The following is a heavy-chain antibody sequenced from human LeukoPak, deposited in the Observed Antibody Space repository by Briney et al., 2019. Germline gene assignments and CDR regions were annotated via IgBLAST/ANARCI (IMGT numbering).Heavy chain of an antibody. CDR1: GGSISSYY. CDR3: AKAAWWGMGTDY. Sequence: PSETLSLTCTVSGGSISSYYWSWIRQPPGRGLEWIGYIYYSGSTNYNPSLKSRVTISVDTSKNQFSLKLSSVTAEDTAVYYCAKAAWWGMGTDYWGQGTLVTVSS. CDR2: IYYSGST. J-gene: IGHJ4*02. V-gene: IGHV4-59*01. D-gene: IGHD1-14*01.